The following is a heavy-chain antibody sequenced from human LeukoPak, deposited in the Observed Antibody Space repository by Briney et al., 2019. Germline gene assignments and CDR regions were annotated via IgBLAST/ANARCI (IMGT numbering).Heavy chain of an antibody. Sequence: PSETLSLTCTVSGNSISPYYWSWIRLSPGKGLEWIGFVSDSGNTNYNPSLRSRVTTSVDTSKNQFSLKLSSVTAADTAVYYCARHYYDRSDYYSDAFDIWGQGTMVTVSS. D-gene: IGHD3-22*01. V-gene: IGHV4-59*01. CDR1: GNSISPYY. CDR3: ARHYYDRSDYYSDAFDI. CDR2: VSDSGNT. J-gene: IGHJ3*02.